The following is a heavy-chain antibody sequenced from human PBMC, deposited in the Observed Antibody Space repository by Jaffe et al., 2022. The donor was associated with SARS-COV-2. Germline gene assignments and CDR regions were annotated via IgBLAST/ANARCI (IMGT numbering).Heavy chain of an antibody. Sequence: QVQLQQLGPGLVKPSQTLSLTCAISGDSVSSNSAAWNWVRQSPSRGLEWLGRTYYRSKWYNDYAASVKGRIAINPDTSKNQFSLQLNSVTPEDTAVYYCAREGRITGASNYFDYWGQGTLVTVSS. CDR3: AREGRITGASNYFDY. CDR2: TYYRSKWYN. J-gene: IGHJ4*02. CDR1: GDSVSSNSAA. V-gene: IGHV6-1*01. D-gene: IGHD1-20*01.